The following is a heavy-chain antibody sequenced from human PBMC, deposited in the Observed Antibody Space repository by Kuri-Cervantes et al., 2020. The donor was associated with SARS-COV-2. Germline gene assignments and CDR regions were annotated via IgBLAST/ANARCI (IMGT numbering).Heavy chain of an antibody. V-gene: IGHV3-33*06. CDR3: AKGTWIPWDYMDV. D-gene: IGHD5-12*01. CDR2: IWYDGSNK. CDR1: GFTFSSYG. Sequence: GESLKISCAASGFTFSSYGMHWVRQAPGKGLEWVAVIWYDGSNKYYADSVKGRFTISRDNSKNTLYLQMNSLRAEDTAVYYCAKGTWIPWDYMDVWGKGTTVTVSS. J-gene: IGHJ6*03.